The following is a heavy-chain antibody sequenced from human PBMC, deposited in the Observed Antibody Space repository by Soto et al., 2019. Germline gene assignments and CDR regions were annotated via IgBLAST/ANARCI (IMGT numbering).Heavy chain of an antibody. CDR1: GYTFTSYD. J-gene: IGHJ4*02. CDR2: MNPNSGNT. Sequence: ASVKVSCKASGYTFTSYDINWVRQATGQGLEWMGWMNPNSGNTGYAQKFQGRVTMTRNTSISTAYMELSSLRSEDTTVYYCATGGIAAAGSDYWGQGTLVTVSS. V-gene: IGHV1-8*01. D-gene: IGHD6-13*01. CDR3: ATGGIAAAGSDY.